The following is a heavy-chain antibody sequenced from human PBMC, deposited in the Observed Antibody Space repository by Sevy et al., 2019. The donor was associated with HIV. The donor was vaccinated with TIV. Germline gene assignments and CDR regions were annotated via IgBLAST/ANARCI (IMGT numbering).Heavy chain of an antibody. CDR2: ISSSSTYI. Sequence: GGSLRLSCAASGFTFSSYTMNWVRQAPGKGLEWVSSISSSSTYIYYADSLKGRFTISRDNAKNSVYLQMNSLSAEDTAVYYCASDGGCTSTSCLLYFDYWGQGTLVPVSS. V-gene: IGHV3-21*01. D-gene: IGHD2-2*01. CDR1: GFTFSSYT. J-gene: IGHJ4*02. CDR3: ASDGGCTSTSCLLYFDY.